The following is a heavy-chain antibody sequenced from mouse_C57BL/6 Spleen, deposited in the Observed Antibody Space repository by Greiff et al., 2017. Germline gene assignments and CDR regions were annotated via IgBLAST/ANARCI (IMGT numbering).Heavy chain of an antibody. V-gene: IGHV7-3*01. CDR1: GFTFTDYY. Sequence: VQLQQSGGGLVQPGGSLSLSCAASGFTFTDYYMSWVRQPPGKALEWLGFIRNKANGYTTEYSASVKGRFTISRDNSQSILYLQMNALRAEDSATYYCARSGYTLYYFDYWGQGTTLTVSS. D-gene: IGHD2-2*01. J-gene: IGHJ2*01. CDR2: IRNKANGYTT. CDR3: ARSGYTLYYFDY.